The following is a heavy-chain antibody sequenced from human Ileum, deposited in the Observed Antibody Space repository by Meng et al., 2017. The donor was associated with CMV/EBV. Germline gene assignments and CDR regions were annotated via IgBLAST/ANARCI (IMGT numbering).Heavy chain of an antibody. J-gene: IGHJ5*01. CDR2: VMPSVAYA. V-gene: IGHV1-46*01. D-gene: IGHD3-3*01. Sequence: SFTFTGHYFRWVRQAPSRVLRCVGMVMPSVAYASYAQKFSYRITLTSDVSTNAISMELNCLTSVGSVVYSCTTDNCGNGDSWWFDSWGQGTLVTVSS. CDR3: TTDNCGNGDSWWFDS. CDR1: SFTFTGHY.